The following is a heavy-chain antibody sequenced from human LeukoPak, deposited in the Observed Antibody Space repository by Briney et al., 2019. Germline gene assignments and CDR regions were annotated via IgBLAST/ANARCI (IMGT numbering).Heavy chain of an antibody. CDR1: GYTFTSYG. Sequence: ASVKVSCKASGYTFTSYGISWVRQAPGQGLEWMGWISAYNGNTNYAQKLQGRVTMTTDTSTRPDYMEVSRLRSDDTAVYYWARDRVGYSYGYYYYYMAVWGKGTTVTVSS. J-gene: IGHJ6*03. V-gene: IGHV1-18*01. D-gene: IGHD5-18*01. CDR3: ARDRVGYSYGYYYYYMAV. CDR2: ISAYNGNT.